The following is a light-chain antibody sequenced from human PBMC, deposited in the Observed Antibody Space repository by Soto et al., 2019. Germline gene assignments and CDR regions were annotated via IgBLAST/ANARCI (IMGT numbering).Light chain of an antibody. V-gene: IGLV1-44*01. J-gene: IGLJ2*01. Sequence: QSVLTQPPSASGTHGQRVTISCSGSSSNIGSNTVNWYQQLAGTAPKLLIYSNNQRPSRVPDRFSGSKSGTSASLAISGLQSEDDGDYYCAAWDDSLNSVLFGGGTKLTVL. CDR3: AAWDDSLNSVL. CDR1: SSNIGSNT. CDR2: SNN.